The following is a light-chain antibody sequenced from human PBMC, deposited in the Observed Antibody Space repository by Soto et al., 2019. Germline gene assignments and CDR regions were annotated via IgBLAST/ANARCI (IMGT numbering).Light chain of an antibody. CDR1: QSVLYSSNNKNY. V-gene: IGKV4-1*01. Sequence: DRVMTQSPDSLAVSLGERATINCKSSQSVLYSSNNKNYLAWYQQKPGQPPKLLIYWASTRESGVPDRFSGSGSGTDFTLTISSLQAEDVAVYYCQQYSSTPSITFGQGTRLEIK. CDR3: QQYSSTPSIT. CDR2: WAS. J-gene: IGKJ5*01.